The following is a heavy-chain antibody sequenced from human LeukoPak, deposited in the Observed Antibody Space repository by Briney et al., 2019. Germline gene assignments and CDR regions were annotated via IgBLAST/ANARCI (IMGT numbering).Heavy chain of an antibody. J-gene: IGHJ4*02. V-gene: IGHV1-18*01. CDR1: GYTFTSYG. D-gene: IGHD2-2*01. CDR3: ARARDIVVVPAAMYYFDY. Sequence: SVKVSCKASGYTFTSYGISWVRQAPGQGLEWMGWISAYNGNTNYAQKFQGRVTMTRDTSISTAYMELSRLRSDDTAVYYCARARDIVVVPAAMYYFDYWGQGTLVTVSS. CDR2: ISAYNGNT.